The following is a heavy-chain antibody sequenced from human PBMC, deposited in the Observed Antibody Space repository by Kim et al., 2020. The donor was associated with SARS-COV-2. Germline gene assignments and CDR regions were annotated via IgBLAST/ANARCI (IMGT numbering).Heavy chain of an antibody. J-gene: IGHJ4*02. CDR2: IYTGGSST. D-gene: IGHD1-20*01. CDR1: GLTFSSHA. CDR3: ANSPYNWNYYHY. Sequence: GGSLRLFCAASGLTFSSHAMSWVSQAPGKGLQWVSVIYTGGSSTYYSDSVKGRFTISRDDSKNTLYLQMNSLSAEDTAVYFCANSPYNWNYYHYWGQGTLVTVSS. V-gene: IGHV3-23*03.